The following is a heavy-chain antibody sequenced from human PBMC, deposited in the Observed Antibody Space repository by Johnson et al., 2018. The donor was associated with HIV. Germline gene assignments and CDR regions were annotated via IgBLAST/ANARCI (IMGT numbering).Heavy chain of an antibody. CDR3: AREPALVGANGGWGAFDI. V-gene: IGHV3-20*04. CDR1: GFTFTFYA. CDR2: INWNGGST. D-gene: IGHD1-26*01. Sequence: VQLVESGGGVVQPGRSLRLSCAASGFTFTFYAMHWVRQAPGKGLEWVSGINWNGGSTGYADSVKGRFPISRDNAKNSLYLQMNSLRAEDTAVYYCAREPALVGANGGWGAFDIWGQGTLVTVSS. J-gene: IGHJ3*02.